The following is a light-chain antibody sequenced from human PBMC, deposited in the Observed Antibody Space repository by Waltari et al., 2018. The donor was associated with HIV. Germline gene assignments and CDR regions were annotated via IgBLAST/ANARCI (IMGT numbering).Light chain of an antibody. Sequence: QTVVTQEPSFSVSPGGTVTLTCGLSSGSVSASYCPSWYQQTPGQAPRTLIYGPNPRSSGVPDRFSGSILGNKAALTITGAQADDESVYYCSLYMGGGIWVFGGGTKLTVL. CDR1: SGSVSASYC. CDR3: SLYMGGGIWV. V-gene: IGLV8-61*01. J-gene: IGLJ3*02. CDR2: GPN.